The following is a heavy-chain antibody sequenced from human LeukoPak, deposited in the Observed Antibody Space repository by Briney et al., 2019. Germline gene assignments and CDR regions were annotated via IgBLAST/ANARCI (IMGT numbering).Heavy chain of an antibody. CDR3: AKDQGASKGWLQLDLDY. J-gene: IGHJ4*02. V-gene: IGHV3-30*18. CDR1: GFTFSSYG. CDR2: ISYDGSNK. Sequence: GGSLRLSCAASGFTFSSYGMHWVRQAPGKGLEWVAVISYDGSNKYYADSVKGRFTISRDNSKNTLYLQMNSLRAEDTAVYYCAKDQGASKGWLQLDLDYWGQGTLVTVSS. D-gene: IGHD5-24*01.